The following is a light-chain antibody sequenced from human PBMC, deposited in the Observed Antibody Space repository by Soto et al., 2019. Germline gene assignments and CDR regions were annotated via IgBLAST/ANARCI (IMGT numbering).Light chain of an antibody. CDR2: GNI. CDR1: SSNIGTGYD. CDR3: QSFDNSLSGVV. V-gene: IGLV1-40*01. Sequence: QSVLTQPPSVSGAPGQSVTITCTGNSSNIGTGYDVHWYQQLPGTAPKLLIYGNINRPSGVPDRFSASKSGPSASLAITGLQAEDEADYYCQSFDNSLSGVVFGGETKLTVL. J-gene: IGLJ3*02.